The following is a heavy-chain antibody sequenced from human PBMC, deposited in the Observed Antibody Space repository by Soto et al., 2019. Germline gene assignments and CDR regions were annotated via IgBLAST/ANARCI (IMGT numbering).Heavy chain of an antibody. CDR1: GYTFSDPH. Sequence: QVQLVQSGAEVQRPGASVKVSCKTPGYTFSDPHMHWVRQAPGQGLEWMGWINPHSGATNYAHKFRGRVTMTRDTSIATAYMELTGLRLDDTSVYYCATDLGSGRIPWGQGTRGTVSS. D-gene: IGHD6-25*01. V-gene: IGHV1-2*02. CDR2: INPHSGAT. CDR3: ATDLGSGRIP. J-gene: IGHJ5*02.